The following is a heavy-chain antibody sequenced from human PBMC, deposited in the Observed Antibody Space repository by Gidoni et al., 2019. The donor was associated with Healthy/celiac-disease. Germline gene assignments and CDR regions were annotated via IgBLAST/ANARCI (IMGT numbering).Heavy chain of an antibody. D-gene: IGHD3-10*01. J-gene: IGHJ6*02. CDR3: AKTTYYGSGSYYYGMDV. CDR2: ISYDGSNK. Sequence: VQLVVSGGGVVQPGGSLTLSCTASGFPFRSYGMHWVRQAPGKGLEWVAVISYDGSNKDYADSVKGRFTISRDNSKNTLYLQMNSLGAEDTAVYYCAKTTYYGSGSYYYGMDVWGQGTTVTVSS. V-gene: IGHV3-30*18. CDR1: GFPFRSYG.